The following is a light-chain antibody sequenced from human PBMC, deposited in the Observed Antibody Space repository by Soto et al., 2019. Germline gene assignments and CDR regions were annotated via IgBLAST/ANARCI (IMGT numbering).Light chain of an antibody. CDR1: QSVGSN. V-gene: IGKV3-15*01. CDR2: DAS. CDR3: QQYYQWPSYT. J-gene: IGKJ2*01. Sequence: EIVTTQSPLTLSASPGERAIFSCRASQSVGSNIAWYQQKPGQSPRLLVYDASTRATAIPARFSGSASGTDFILTINPLQPEDFAVYYCQQYYQWPSYTFGQGTKVDIK.